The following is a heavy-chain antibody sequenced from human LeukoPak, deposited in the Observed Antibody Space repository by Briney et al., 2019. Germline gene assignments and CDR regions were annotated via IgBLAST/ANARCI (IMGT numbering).Heavy chain of an antibody. CDR1: GFTFSSYA. Sequence: PGGSLRLSCAASGFTFSSYAMGWVRQAPGKGLEWVSAISGSGGSTYYADSVKGRFTISRDNSKNTLYLQMNSLSAEDTAVYYCAKAPPMGLYYFDYWGQGTLVTVSS. D-gene: IGHD2-2*01. CDR2: ISGSGGST. J-gene: IGHJ4*02. V-gene: IGHV3-23*01. CDR3: AKAPPMGLYYFDY.